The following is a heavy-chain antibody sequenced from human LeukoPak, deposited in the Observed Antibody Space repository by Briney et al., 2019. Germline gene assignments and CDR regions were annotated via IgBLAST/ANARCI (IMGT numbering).Heavy chain of an antibody. V-gene: IGHV3-11*01. Sequence: GGSLRLSCAASGFTFSDYYMSWVRQAPGEGLEWVSYISSSGSTIYYADSVKGRFTISRDNAKNSLYLQMNSLRAEDTAVYYCARDQAYYDFWSGYSTPPRTNFDYWGQGTLVTVSS. CDR2: ISSSGSTI. CDR1: GFTFSDYY. D-gene: IGHD3-3*01. J-gene: IGHJ4*02. CDR3: ARDQAYYDFWSGYSTPPRTNFDY.